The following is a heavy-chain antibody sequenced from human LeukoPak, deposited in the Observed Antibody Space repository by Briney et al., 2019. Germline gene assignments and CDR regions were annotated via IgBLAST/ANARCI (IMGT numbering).Heavy chain of an antibody. CDR1: GYTFTGYY. CDR2: INPNSGGT. J-gene: IGHJ3*02. CDR3: AATRRSAFDI. Sequence: ASVKVSCKASGYTFTGYYMHWVRQAPGQGLEWMGWINPNSGGTNYAQKFQGRVTMTRDTSISTAYLQWSSLKASDTAMYYCAATRRSAFDIWGQGTMVTVSS. V-gene: IGHV1-2*02. D-gene: IGHD5-24*01.